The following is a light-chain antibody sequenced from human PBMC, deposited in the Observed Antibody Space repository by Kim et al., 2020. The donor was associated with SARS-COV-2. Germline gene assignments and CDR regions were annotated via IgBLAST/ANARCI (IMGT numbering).Light chain of an antibody. Sequence: VSPRQTASITCSGEKLGDKFASWYQQKPGQSPVLVIYQNRRRPSGIPERFSGSNSGNTATLTISGTQAMDEADYFCQTWDTSTVVFGGGTQLTVL. CDR3: QTWDTSTVV. J-gene: IGLJ2*01. V-gene: IGLV3-1*01. CDR2: QNR. CDR1: KLGDKF.